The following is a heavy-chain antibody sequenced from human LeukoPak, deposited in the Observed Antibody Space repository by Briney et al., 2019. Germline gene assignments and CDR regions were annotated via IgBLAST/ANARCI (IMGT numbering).Heavy chain of an antibody. Sequence: GGSLRLSCAASGFTFSSFWMSWVRQAPGKGLECVANIKGDGSEKYHVDSVKGRFTISRDNAKSSLYLQMNSLRAEDTAVYYCAREMSWSGRDYWGQGTLVTVSS. J-gene: IGHJ4*02. CDR3: AREMSWSGRDY. D-gene: IGHD3-10*01. CDR1: GFTFSSFW. CDR2: IKGDGSEK. V-gene: IGHV3-7*05.